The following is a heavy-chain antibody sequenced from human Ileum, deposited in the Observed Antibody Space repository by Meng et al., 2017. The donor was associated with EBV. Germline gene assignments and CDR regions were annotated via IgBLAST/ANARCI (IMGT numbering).Heavy chain of an antibody. Sequence: PLPDAGPGLVKPSQTPPLTCTVSGGSVSSGNNYWSWIRQPTGKGLEWIGYIYYSGRTYYNPSLESRVTMSVDTSKNQFSLNLNSVTAADTAVYYCARVNGDCFSTICYKGWFDPWGQGTLVTVSS. CDR2: IYYSGRT. J-gene: IGHJ5*02. V-gene: IGHV4-30-4*01. CDR3: ARVNGDCFSTICYKGWFDP. CDR1: GGSVSSGNNY. D-gene: IGHD2-2*02.